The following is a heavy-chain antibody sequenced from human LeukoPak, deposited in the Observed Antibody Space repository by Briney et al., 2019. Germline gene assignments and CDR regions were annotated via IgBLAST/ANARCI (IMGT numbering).Heavy chain of an antibody. Sequence: GGSLRLSCAASGFTLSSYAMHWVRQAPGKGLEWVAVISYDGSNKYYADSVKGRFTISRDNSKNTLYLQMNSLRAEDTAVYYCARPHGYGSGSYYPFDYWGQGTLVTVSS. CDR2: ISYDGSNK. CDR3: ARPHGYGSGSYYPFDY. D-gene: IGHD3-10*01. J-gene: IGHJ4*02. CDR1: GFTLSSYA. V-gene: IGHV3-30*04.